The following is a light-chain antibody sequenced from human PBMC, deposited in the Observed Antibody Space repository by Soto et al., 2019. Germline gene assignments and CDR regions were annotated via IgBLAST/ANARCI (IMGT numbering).Light chain of an antibody. Sequence: EIVLTQSPASLSLSPGERATLSCRASQSVSSHLAWFQQRPGQAPRLLIYGASNRATGIPARFGGSGSGTNFTLTISSLEHEHFAVYYCQQRSNWPPVLTFGGGTQVEIK. CDR1: QSVSSH. CDR2: GAS. V-gene: IGKV3-11*01. J-gene: IGKJ4*01. CDR3: QQRSNWPPVLT.